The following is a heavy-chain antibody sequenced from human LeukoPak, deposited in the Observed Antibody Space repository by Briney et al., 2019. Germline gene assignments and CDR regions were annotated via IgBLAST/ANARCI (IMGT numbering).Heavy chain of an antibody. Sequence: ASVNVSCKASGYTFSSYGINWVRQASGQGLERMGWISVYIGKTECSQKFLDRVTMTTDTSTSTAYMELRSLRSDDTAVYYCVRDWLPYYRSGAALDPWGQGTLVTVSS. CDR1: GYTFSSYG. V-gene: IGHV1-18*04. D-gene: IGHD3-10*01. CDR3: VRDWLPYYRSGAALDP. J-gene: IGHJ5*02. CDR2: ISVYIGKT.